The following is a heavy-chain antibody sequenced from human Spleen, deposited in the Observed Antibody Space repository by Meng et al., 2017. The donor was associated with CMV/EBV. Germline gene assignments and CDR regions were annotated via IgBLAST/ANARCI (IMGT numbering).Heavy chain of an antibody. CDR3: ARTMYYDFWSGKQSYYYYYGMDV. J-gene: IGHJ6*02. CDR1: GFTFSSYE. V-gene: IGHV3-48*03. Sequence: GESLKISCAASGFTFSSYEMNWVRQAPGKGLEWVSYIGTSGSTTYYADSVKGRFTISRDNAKNSLYLQMNSLRAEDTAVYYCARTMYYDFWSGKQSYYYYYGMDVWGQGTTVTVSS. CDR2: IGTSGSTT. D-gene: IGHD3-3*01.